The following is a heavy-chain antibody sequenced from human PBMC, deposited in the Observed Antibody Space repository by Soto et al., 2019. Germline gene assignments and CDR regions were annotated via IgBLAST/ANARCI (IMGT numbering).Heavy chain of an antibody. CDR3: ARALGSYDREMVRGVISKVR. V-gene: IGHV4-34*12. CDR1: GGSFSGYY. D-gene: IGHD3-10*01. CDR2: IIHSGST. Sequence: QVQLQQWGAGLLKPSETLSLTCAVYGGSFSGYYWSWIRQPPGKGLEWIGEIIHSGSTNYNPSLKSRVTISIDTSKNQFSLKLSSVTAADTAVYYCARALGSYDREMVRGVISKVRWGQGTLVTVSS. J-gene: IGHJ4*02.